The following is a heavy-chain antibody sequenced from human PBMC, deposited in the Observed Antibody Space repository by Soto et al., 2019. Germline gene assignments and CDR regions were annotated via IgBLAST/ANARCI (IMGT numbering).Heavy chain of an antibody. V-gene: IGHV5-51*01. J-gene: IGHJ3*02. Sequence: EVQLVQSGAEVKKPGESLKISCKGSGYSFTSYWIGWVRQMPGKGLEWMGIIYPGDSDTRYSPSFQGQVTISADKSNSTAYRQGSSLKASDTAMYYCARHGETSVAGVYDAFDIWGQGTMVTVSS. CDR2: IYPGDSDT. CDR1: GYSFTSYW. D-gene: IGHD6-19*01. CDR3: ARHGETSVAGVYDAFDI.